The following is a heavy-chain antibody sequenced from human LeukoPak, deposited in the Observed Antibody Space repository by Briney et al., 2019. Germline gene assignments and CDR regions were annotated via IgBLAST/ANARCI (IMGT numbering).Heavy chain of an antibody. CDR1: GFTFSDYY. Sequence: GGSLRLSCAASGFTFSDYYMSWIRQAPGKGLEWVSYISSSGSTIYYADSVKGRFTISRDNAMNSLYLQMNSLRAEDTAVYYCARDQVVTAILDAFDIWGQGTMVTVSS. V-gene: IGHV3-11*04. D-gene: IGHD2-21*02. CDR2: ISSSGSTI. J-gene: IGHJ3*02. CDR3: ARDQVVTAILDAFDI.